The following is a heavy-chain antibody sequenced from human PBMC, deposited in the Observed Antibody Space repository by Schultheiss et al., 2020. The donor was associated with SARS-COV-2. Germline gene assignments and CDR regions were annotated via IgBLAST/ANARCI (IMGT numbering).Heavy chain of an antibody. J-gene: IGHJ5*02. CDR2: ISGSGGST. V-gene: IGHV3-23*01. Sequence: GGSLRLSCAACGFTFSSYDMPWVRQATGKGLEWVSVISGSGGSTYYADSVKGRFTISRDNSKNTLYLQMNSLRAEDTAVYYCARDRRSYDFWSGRIGGTWWFDPWGQGTLVTVAS. CDR3: ARDRRSYDFWSGRIGGTWWFDP. D-gene: IGHD3-3*01. CDR1: GFTFSSYD.